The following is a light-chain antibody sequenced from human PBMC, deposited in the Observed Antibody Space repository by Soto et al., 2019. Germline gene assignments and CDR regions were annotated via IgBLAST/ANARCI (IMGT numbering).Light chain of an antibody. J-gene: IGLJ1*01. CDR1: SSDVGGYNY. V-gene: IGLV2-14*01. CDR2: EVS. CDR3: SSYTSSSTLEV. Sequence: QSALTQPGSVSGSPGQSITISCTGTSSDVGGYNYVSWYQQHPGKAPKLMIYEVSNRPSGVSNRFSGSKSGNTASLTISGLQAEDEADYYCSSYTSSSTLEVFGTGTKVTV.